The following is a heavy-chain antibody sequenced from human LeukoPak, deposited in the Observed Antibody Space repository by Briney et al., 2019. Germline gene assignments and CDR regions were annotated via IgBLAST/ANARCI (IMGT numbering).Heavy chain of an antibody. CDR2: INPNSGGT. CDR3: ARDDYDILTGYFLGMDV. CDR1: GYTFTGYY. D-gene: IGHD3-9*01. V-gene: IGHV1-2*02. Sequence: ASVKVSCKASGYTFTGYYMHWVRQAPGQGLEWMGWINPNSGGTNYAQKFQGRVTMTRDTSISTAYMELSRLRSDDTAVYYCARDDYDILTGYFLGMDVWGQGTTVTVSS. J-gene: IGHJ6*02.